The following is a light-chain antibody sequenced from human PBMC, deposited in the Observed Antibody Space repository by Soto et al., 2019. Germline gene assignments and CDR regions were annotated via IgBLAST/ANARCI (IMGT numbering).Light chain of an antibody. CDR2: GAS. CDR1: QSVSTN. J-gene: IGKJ1*01. CDR3: QQYDTSPRT. Sequence: VMTQSPAILSVSPGERATLSCRASQSVSTNVAWYQQIPGQTPRLLIYGASTRATGIPVRFSGSGAGTDFTLSISRLEPEDFAVYYCQQYDTSPRTFGQGTKVDIK. V-gene: IGKV3-15*01.